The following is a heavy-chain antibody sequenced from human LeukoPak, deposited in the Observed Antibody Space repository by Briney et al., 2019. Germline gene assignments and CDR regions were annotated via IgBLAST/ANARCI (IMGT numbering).Heavy chain of an antibody. CDR3: AKVMVRGVIYDY. J-gene: IGHJ4*02. V-gene: IGHV3-23*01. D-gene: IGHD3-10*01. CDR1: GFTFSTYW. CDR2: ISGSGGST. Sequence: GGSLRLSCAASGFTFSTYWMSWVRQAPGKGLEWVSAISGSGGSTYYADSVKGRFTISRDNSKNTLYLQMNSLRAEDTAVYYCAKVMVRGVIYDYWGQGTLVTVSS.